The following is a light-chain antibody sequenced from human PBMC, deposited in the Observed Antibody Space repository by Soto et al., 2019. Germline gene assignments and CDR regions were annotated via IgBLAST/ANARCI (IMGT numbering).Light chain of an antibody. V-gene: IGKV3D-11*01. J-gene: IGKJ3*01. CDR3: QQRFSWRS. CDR2: DAS. CDR1: QDVGHY. Sequence: IVLAQSPATLSLSPGERATLSCRASQDVGHYLAWYQQRPGQAPRLLIYDASNRATCIPDRFSGSGSGTDFTLTISRLEPEDFAVYYCQQRFSWRSFGPGTRVDIK.